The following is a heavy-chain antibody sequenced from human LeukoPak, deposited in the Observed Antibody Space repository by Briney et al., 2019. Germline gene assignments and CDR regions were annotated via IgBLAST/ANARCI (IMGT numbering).Heavy chain of an antibody. CDR1: GGSFSGYY. D-gene: IGHD5-24*01. CDR3: ARHRRDGYNPYYFDY. Sequence: SETLSPTCAVYGGSFSGYYWSWIRQPPGKGLEWIGEINHSGSTNYNPSLKSRVTISVDTSKNQLSLKLSSVTAADTAVYSCARHRRDGYNPYYFDYWGQGTLVTVSS. V-gene: IGHV4-34*01. CDR2: INHSGST. J-gene: IGHJ4*02.